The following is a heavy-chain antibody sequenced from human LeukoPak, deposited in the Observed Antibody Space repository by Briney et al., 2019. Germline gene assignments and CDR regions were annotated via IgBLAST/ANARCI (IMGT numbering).Heavy chain of an antibody. D-gene: IGHD3-10*01. CDR2: IYHSGST. Sequence: KPSETLSLTCTVSGYSISSGYYWGWIRQPPGKGLEWIGSIYHSGSTYYNPSLKSRVTISVDTSKNPFSLKLSSVTAADTAVYYCARVPMVRGVSFDPWGQGTLVTVSS. V-gene: IGHV4-38-2*02. CDR1: GYSISSGYY. CDR3: ARVPMVRGVSFDP. J-gene: IGHJ5*02.